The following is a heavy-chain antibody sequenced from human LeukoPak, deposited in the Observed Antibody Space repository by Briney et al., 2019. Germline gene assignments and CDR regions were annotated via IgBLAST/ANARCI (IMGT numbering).Heavy chain of an antibody. Sequence: PGGSLRLSCAASGFTFSSYAMHWVRQAPGKGLEWVAVISYDGSNKYYADSVKGRFTISRDNSKNTLYLQMNSLRAEDTALYYCATQNFDYWGQGTLVTVSS. J-gene: IGHJ4*02. CDR3: ATQNFDY. CDR2: ISYDGSNK. V-gene: IGHV3-30*01. CDR1: GFTFSSYA.